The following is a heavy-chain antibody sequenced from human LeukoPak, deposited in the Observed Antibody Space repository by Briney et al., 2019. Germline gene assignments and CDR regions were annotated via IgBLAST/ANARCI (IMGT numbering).Heavy chain of an antibody. CDR3: ARGATGWAVGY. V-gene: IGHV4-4*02. CDR1: GDSISSSYW. Sequence: PSETLSLTCAVSGDSISSSYWWNWVRQPPGKGLEWIGEIYHSGNTNYNPSLKSRATISVDKSTNQFSLKLTSVTAADTAVYFCARGATGWAVGYWGQGTLVTVSP. CDR2: IYHSGNT. D-gene: IGHD6-19*01. J-gene: IGHJ4*02.